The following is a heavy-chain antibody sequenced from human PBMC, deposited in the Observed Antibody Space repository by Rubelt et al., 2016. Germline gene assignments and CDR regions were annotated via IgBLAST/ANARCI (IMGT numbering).Heavy chain of an antibody. D-gene: IGHD4-17*01. CDR3: AREYGDYVRPTTESYYYYYMDV. J-gene: IGHJ6*03. V-gene: IGHV3-48*04. Sequence: SWVRQAPGKGLEWVSYISSSSSTIYYADSVKGRFTISRDNAKNSLYLQMNSLRAEDTAVYYCAREYGDYVRPTTESYYYYYMDVWGKGTTVTVSS. CDR2: ISSSSSTI.